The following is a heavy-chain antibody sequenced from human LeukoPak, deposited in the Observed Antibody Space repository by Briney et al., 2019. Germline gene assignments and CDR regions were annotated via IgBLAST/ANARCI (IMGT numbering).Heavy chain of an antibody. D-gene: IGHD1/OR15-1a*01. V-gene: IGHV1-69*05. CDR3: ARGPQGEQTFDY. J-gene: IGHJ4*02. CDR2: IIPIFGTA. CDR1: GGTFSSYA. Sequence: ASVKVSCKASGGTFSSYAISWVRQAPGQGLEWMGGIIPIFGTANYAQKFQGRVTITTDESTSTAYMELSSLRSEDTAVYYCARGPQGEQTFDYWGQGTLVTVSS.